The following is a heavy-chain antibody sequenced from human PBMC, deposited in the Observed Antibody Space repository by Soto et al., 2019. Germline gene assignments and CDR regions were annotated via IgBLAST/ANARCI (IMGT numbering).Heavy chain of an antibody. D-gene: IGHD6-13*01. J-gene: IGHJ6*02. CDR2: ISGSGGST. CDR1: GFTSSDYA. V-gene: IGHV3-23*01. Sequence: GGSLRLSCVASGFTSSDYAMAWVRQSPGKGLEWVSSISGSGGSTYYADSVKGRFTLSRDNSKSTLYLQMNSLRAEDTAVYYCAKIKRLGAAADYYYGMDVWGQGTTVTVSS. CDR3: AKIKRLGAAADYYYGMDV.